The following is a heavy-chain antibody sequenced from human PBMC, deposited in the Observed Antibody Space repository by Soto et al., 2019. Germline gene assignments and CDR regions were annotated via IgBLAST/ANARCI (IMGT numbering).Heavy chain of an antibody. V-gene: IGHV1-69*02. CDR2: FIPMVAMS. J-gene: IGHJ4*02. D-gene: IGHD3-10*01. CDR1: GGTFSSYT. CDR3: ATNYGSGSTHFDH. Sequence: QVLLVQSGAEVKKPGSSVKVSCTASGGTFSSYTISWVRQAPGQGPEWMGRFIPMVAMSDYARRFQGRVTITADTSTSTVYMQLHSLRSEDTGVYYCATNYGSGSTHFDHWGQGTLVTVSS.